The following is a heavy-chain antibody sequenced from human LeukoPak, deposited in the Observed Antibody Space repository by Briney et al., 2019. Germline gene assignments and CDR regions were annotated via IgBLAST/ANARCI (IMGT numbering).Heavy chain of an antibody. CDR1: GGSISSYY. D-gene: IGHD1-1*01. Sequence: SETLSLTCIVSGGSISSYYWSWIRQPPGKGLEWIGYIYYSGSTNYNPSLKSRVTISVDTSKKQFSLQLSSVTAADTAMYYCAYKSYTFDIWGQGTMVTVSS. J-gene: IGHJ3*02. CDR2: IYYSGST. V-gene: IGHV4-59*01. CDR3: AYKSYTFDI.